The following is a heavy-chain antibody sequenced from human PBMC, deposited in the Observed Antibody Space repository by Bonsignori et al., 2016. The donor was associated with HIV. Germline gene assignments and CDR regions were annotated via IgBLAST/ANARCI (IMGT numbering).Heavy chain of an antibody. Sequence: GESLKISCAASGFTFSSYSMNWVRQAPGKGLEWVSSISSSSSYIYYADSVKGRFTISRDNAKNSLYLQMNSLRAEDTAVYYCARLGLIAARPKNYYMDVWGKGTTVTVSS. CDR3: ARLGLIAARPKNYYMDV. J-gene: IGHJ6*03. CDR2: ISSSSSYI. V-gene: IGHV3-21*01. D-gene: IGHD6-6*01. CDR1: GFTFSSYS.